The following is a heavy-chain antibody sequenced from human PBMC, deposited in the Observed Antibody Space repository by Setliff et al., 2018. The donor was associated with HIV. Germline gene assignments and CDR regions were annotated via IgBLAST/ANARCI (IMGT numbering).Heavy chain of an antibody. CDR2: INHSGIT. CDR1: GGSFSGSY. V-gene: IGHV4-34*01. J-gene: IGHJ5*01. CDR3: AKGTAVSVFDY. Sequence: PSETLSLTCAVYGGSFSGSYWSWIRQAPGKGLEWIGEINHSGITHYNPSLETRVTMFADTSKNQFSLRLSPVTVADTAIYYCAKGTAVSVFDYWGHGTLVTVSS. D-gene: IGHD2-8*01.